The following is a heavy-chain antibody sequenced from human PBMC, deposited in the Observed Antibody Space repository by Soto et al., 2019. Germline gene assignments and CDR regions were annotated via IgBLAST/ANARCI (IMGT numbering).Heavy chain of an antibody. CDR1: GYTLTELS. V-gene: IGHV1-24*01. Sequence: ASVDVSCKVSGYTLTELSMHWVRQAPGKGLEWMGGFDPEDGETIYAQKFQGRVTMTEDTSTDTAYMELSSMRSEDTAVYYCATVKFRPRTPDRIAAGTEYVDYWG. CDR2: FDPEDGET. J-gene: IGHJ4*01. D-gene: IGHD6-13*01. CDR3: ATVKFRPRTPDRIAAGTEYVDY.